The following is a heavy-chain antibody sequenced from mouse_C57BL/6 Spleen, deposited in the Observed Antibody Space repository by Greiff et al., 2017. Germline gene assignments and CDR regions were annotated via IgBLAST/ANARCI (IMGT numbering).Heavy chain of an antibody. CDR1: GFTFSSYA. J-gene: IGHJ1*03. CDR2: ISDGGSYT. Sequence: EVKVVESGGGLVKPGGSLKLSCAASGFTFSSYAMSWVRQTPEKRLEWVATISDGGSYTYYPDNVKGRFTISRDNAKNNLYLQMSHLESEDTAMYYCARERGLRREDLYFDVWGTGTTVTVSS. CDR3: ARERGLRREDLYFDV. V-gene: IGHV5-4*01. D-gene: IGHD2-4*01.